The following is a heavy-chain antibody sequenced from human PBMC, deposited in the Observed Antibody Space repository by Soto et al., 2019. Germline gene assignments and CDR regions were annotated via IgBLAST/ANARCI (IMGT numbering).Heavy chain of an antibody. Sequence: QITLKESGPTLVKPTQTLTLTCTYSGFSLTTSGAGVGWIRQPPGKALEWLALISWKDDKRYNPGLESRLTITKDLSKNQVIRTLTNLDPVDTATYFCAHRYGGNDYRWDFDSWGQGTLVTGSS. J-gene: IGHJ4*02. V-gene: IGHV2-5*01. CDR1: GFSLTTSGAG. CDR2: ISWKDDK. D-gene: IGHD3-16*02. CDR3: AHRYGGNDYRWDFDS.